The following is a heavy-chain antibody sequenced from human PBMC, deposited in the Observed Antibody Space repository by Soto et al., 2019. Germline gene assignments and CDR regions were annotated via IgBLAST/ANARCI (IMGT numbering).Heavy chain of an antibody. J-gene: IGHJ2*01. Sequence: GGSLRLSCAASGFTFSTYAMGWVRQAQGKGLEWVSAISGSGDSTYYADSVKGRVTISRDNSKNTLYLQMSTLRAEDTVVYYCAGSPGTYWYFPLWGRGTLVTVSS. CDR3: AGSPGTYWYFPL. D-gene: IGHD6-13*01. CDR2: ISGSGDST. V-gene: IGHV3-23*01. CDR1: GFTFSTYA.